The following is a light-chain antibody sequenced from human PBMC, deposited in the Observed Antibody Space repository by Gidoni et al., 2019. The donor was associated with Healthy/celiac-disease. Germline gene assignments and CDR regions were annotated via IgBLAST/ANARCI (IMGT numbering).Light chain of an antibody. CDR3: QQSYSTPIT. V-gene: IGKV1-39*01. Sequence: DIKMTWSPSSLSASVGDRVTITCRASQSISSYLNWYQQKPGKAPKLLIYAASSLQSGVPSRFSGSGSGTDFTLTISSLQPEDFATYYCQQSYSTPITFGQGTRLEIK. CDR1: QSISSY. J-gene: IGKJ5*01. CDR2: AAS.